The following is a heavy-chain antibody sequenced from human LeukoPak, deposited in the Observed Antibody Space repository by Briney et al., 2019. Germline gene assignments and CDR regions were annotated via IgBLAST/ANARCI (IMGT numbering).Heavy chain of an antibody. V-gene: IGHV4-59*01. Sequence: PSETLSLTCTVSGGSISSYYWSWIRQPPGKGLEWIGYIYYSGSTNYNPSLQSRVTISVDTSKNQFSLKLSSVTAADTAVYYCARAAPYCSGGSCYDYWGQGTLVTVSP. CDR2: IYYSGST. D-gene: IGHD2-15*01. CDR1: GGSISSYY. J-gene: IGHJ4*02. CDR3: ARAAPYCSGGSCYDY.